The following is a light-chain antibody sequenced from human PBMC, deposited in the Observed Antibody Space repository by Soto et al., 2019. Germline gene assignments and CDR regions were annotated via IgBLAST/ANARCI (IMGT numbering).Light chain of an antibody. J-gene: IGKJ1*01. CDR1: QSVSGY. V-gene: IGKV3-20*01. Sequence: EIVLTQSPATLSLSPGETATLSCRASQSVSGYIGWYQQKPGQAPRLLIYADSNRATGIPDRFSGSGSGTDFTLTITRLEPEDFAVYYCQQYGSSPTFGQGTKVDI. CDR2: ADS. CDR3: QQYGSSPT.